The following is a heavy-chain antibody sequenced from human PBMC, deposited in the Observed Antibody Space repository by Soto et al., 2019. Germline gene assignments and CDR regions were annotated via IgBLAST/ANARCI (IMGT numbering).Heavy chain of an antibody. J-gene: IGHJ5*02. CDR2: VDYSGST. Sequence: QLQLQESGPGLVKPSETLSLTCTVSGGSISSSSYYWGWIRQPPGKGLEWIGSVDYSGSTSYNPSLKSRVPISVDTSKNQCSLSLSSVTAADTAVYYCARLITMIVVVNNWFDPWGQGTLVTVSS. D-gene: IGHD3-22*01. V-gene: IGHV4-39*01. CDR3: ARLITMIVVVNNWFDP. CDR1: GGSISSSSYY.